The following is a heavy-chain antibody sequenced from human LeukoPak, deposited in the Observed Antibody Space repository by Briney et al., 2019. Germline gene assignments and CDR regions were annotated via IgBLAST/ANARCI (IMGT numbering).Heavy chain of an antibody. J-gene: IGHJ4*02. CDR2: IKSKTDGGTT. D-gene: IGHD2-2*01. CDR1: GFTFSNAW. CDR3: TTERRIVVVPAAKWSDY. Sequence: PGGSLRLSCAASGFTFSNAWMSWVRQAPGKGLEWVGRIKSKTDGGTTDYAAPVKGRFTISRDDSKNTLYLQMNSLKTEDTAVYYCTTERRIVVVPAAKWSDYWGQGTLVTVSS. V-gene: IGHV3-15*01.